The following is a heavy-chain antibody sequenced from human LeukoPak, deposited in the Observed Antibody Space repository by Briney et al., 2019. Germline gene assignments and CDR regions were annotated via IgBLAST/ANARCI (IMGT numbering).Heavy chain of an antibody. V-gene: IGHV3-23*01. J-gene: IGHJ6*02. Sequence: GGSLRLSCSASGFDFSIYTMYWVRQAPGKGLEWVSAISGSGGSTYYADSVKGRFTISRDNSKNTLYLQMNSLRAEDTAVYYCAKSAQGGPYYYYGMDVWGQGTTVTVSS. CDR3: AKSAQGGPYYYYGMDV. D-gene: IGHD2-15*01. CDR2: ISGSGGST. CDR1: GFDFSIYT.